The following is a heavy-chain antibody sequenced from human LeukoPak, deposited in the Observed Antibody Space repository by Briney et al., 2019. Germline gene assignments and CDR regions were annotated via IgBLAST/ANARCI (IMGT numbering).Heavy chain of an antibody. CDR1: GYTFSSYG. CDR2: ISAYDGNT. V-gene: IGHV1-18*01. Sequence: GASVKVSCKASGYTFSSYGISWVRQAPGLGLEWMGWISAYDGNTNYAQKVQGRVIMTTDTSTSTAYLELRRLRSDDTAVYYCARDRTPLNGYYNDRSGYYYSCWGQGTLVTVSS. CDR3: ARDRTPLNGYYNDRSGYYYSC. D-gene: IGHD3-22*01. J-gene: IGHJ4*02.